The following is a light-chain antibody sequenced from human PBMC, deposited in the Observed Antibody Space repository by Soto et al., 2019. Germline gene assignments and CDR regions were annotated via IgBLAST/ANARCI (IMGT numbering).Light chain of an antibody. V-gene: IGLV2-18*02. J-gene: IGLJ1*01. CDR1: SIDVGNYNR. Sequence: QSALTQPPSVSGSPGQSVTISCTGTSIDVGNYNRVSWYQQPPGTAPIVIIYEVSNRPSGVPDRFSGSKSGNTASLTISGLQAEDEADYYCSSYTSSSTYVFGTGTKLTVL. CDR3: SSYTSSSTYV. CDR2: EVS.